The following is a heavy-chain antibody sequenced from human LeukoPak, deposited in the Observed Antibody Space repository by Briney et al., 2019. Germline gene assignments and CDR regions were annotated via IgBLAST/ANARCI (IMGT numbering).Heavy chain of an antibody. CDR3: ARDNRGLGGYGHFYYYGMDV. CDR1: GVTFSTYA. J-gene: IGHJ6*04. V-gene: IGHV1-69*01. Sequence: ASVKVSCKASGVTFSTYAINWVRQAPGQGLEWMGGIIPIFGTANYAQKFQGRVTITADESTSTAYMELSSLRCEDTAMYYCARDNRGLGGYGHFYYYGMDVWGKGTTVTVSS. D-gene: IGHD5-12*01. CDR2: IIPIFGTA.